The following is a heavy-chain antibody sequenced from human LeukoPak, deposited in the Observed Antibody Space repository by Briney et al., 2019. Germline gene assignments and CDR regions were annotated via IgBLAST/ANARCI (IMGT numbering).Heavy chain of an antibody. J-gene: IGHJ4*02. CDR3: ARFDKGYGSGDIDY. D-gene: IGHD3-10*01. Sequence: QPGRSLRLSCAASGFTFSSYAMHWVRQAPGKGLEWVANIKQDGDLKHYVDSVRGRFTVSRDNGKNSVYLQMNSLRAEDTAVYYCARFDKGYGSGDIDYWGQGTLVTVSS. CDR1: GFTFSSYA. V-gene: IGHV3-7*01. CDR2: IKQDGDLK.